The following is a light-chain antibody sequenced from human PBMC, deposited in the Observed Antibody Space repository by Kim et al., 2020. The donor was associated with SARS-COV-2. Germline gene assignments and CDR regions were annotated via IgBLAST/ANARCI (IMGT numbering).Light chain of an antibody. CDR3: GTWDSSLSAGGV. Sequence: QKVNISCSGSSSNIGNNYVSWYQQLPGTAPKLLIYDNNKRPSGIPDRFSGSKSSTSATLGITGLQTGDEADYYCGTWDSSLSAGGVFGGGTQLTVL. V-gene: IGLV1-51*01. J-gene: IGLJ3*02. CDR2: DNN. CDR1: SSNIGNNY.